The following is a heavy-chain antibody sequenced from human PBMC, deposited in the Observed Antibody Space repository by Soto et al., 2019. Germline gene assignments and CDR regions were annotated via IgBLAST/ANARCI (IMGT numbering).Heavy chain of an antibody. CDR3: AKDGRLAGVTRSELDLDF. CDR1: GFTFSNYA. Sequence: LRLSCAASGFTFSNYAMYWVRQAPGKGLEWVSTITASGSSTYDADSVKGRFTISRDNSRDTLYLQMNSLRAEDTAVYYCAKDGRLAGVTRSELDLDFWGQGTLVTVSS. D-gene: IGHD1-26*01. CDR2: ITASGSST. V-gene: IGHV3-23*01. J-gene: IGHJ4*02.